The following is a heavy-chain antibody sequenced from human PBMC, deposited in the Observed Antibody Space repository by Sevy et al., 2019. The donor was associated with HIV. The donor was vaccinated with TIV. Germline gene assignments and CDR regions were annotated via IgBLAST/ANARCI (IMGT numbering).Heavy chain of an antibody. CDR2: IRYDGSTK. D-gene: IGHD3-10*01. J-gene: IGHJ3*02. Sequence: GWSLRLSCAASGFTFRSYGMHWVLQAPGKGLEWVAFIRYDGSTKYCADSVKGRFTISRDNSKNTLYLQMNSLRGDDTSLYYCAKGLGMVQGALLSDDIWGQGTMVTVSS. CDR1: GFTFRSYG. V-gene: IGHV3-30*02. CDR3: AKGLGMVQGALLSDDI.